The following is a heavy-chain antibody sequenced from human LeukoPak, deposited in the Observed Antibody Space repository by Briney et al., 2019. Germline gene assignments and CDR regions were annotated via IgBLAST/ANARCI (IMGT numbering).Heavy chain of an antibody. Sequence: PAGTLTLSCAASGFTFSSNSKNWVRQAPAPGQERVSYFSSSSSTIYYADSVNGRFTVSRDNAKNSLYRQMDSLRSEDTAVYYCARGLDTIFGVVIIGGAFDIWGQGTMVTVSS. V-gene: IGHV3-48*01. J-gene: IGHJ3*02. CDR1: GFTFSSNS. CDR3: ARGLDTIFGVVIIGGAFDI. D-gene: IGHD3-3*01. CDR2: FSSSSSTI.